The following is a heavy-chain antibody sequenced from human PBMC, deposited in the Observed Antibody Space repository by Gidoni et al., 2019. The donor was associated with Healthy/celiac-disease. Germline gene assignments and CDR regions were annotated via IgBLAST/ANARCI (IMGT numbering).Heavy chain of an antibody. CDR3: ARGRSREADY. J-gene: IGHJ4*02. CDR2: INHSGST. CDR1: GGSFSGYY. Sequence: QVQLQQWGAGLLKPSETLSLTCAVYGGSFSGYYWSWIRQPPGKGLEWIGEINHSGSTNYNPSLKSRVTISVDTSKNQFSLKLSSVTAADTAVYYCARGRSREADYWGQGTLVTVSS. V-gene: IGHV4-34*01.